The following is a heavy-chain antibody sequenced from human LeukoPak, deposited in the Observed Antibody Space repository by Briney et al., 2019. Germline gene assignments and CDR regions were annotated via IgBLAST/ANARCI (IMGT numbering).Heavy chain of an antibody. D-gene: IGHD3-10*01. CDR3: ARHAITGYYGSGSLYNWFDP. CDR1: GGSISSGSYY. Sequence: SQTLSLTCTVSGGSISSGSYYWSWIRQPAGKGLEWIGRIYTSGSTNYNPSLKSRVTISVDTSKNQFSLKLSSVTAADTAVYYCARHAITGYYGSGSLYNWFDPWGQGTLVTVSS. CDR2: IYTSGST. J-gene: IGHJ5*02. V-gene: IGHV4-61*02.